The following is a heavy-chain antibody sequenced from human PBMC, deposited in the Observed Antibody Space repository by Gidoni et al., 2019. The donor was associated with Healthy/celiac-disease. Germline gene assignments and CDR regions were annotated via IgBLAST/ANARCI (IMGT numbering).Heavy chain of an antibody. CDR1: GFTFRSYS. V-gene: IGHV3-48*01. Sequence: EVQLVESGGGLVQPGGSLRLSCADSGFTFRSYSMNWVRQAPGKGLEWVSYISSSSSTIYYADSVKGRFTISRDNAKNSLYLQMNSLRAEDTAVYYCARLADATYHSLRYFDYWGQGTLVTVSS. D-gene: IGHD2-15*01. CDR3: ARLADATYHSLRYFDY. J-gene: IGHJ4*02. CDR2: ISSSSSTI.